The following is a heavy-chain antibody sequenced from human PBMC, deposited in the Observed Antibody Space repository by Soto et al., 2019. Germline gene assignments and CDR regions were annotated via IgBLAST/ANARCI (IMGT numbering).Heavy chain of an antibody. CDR1: GYTFTNYG. CDR2: ISPYSGKT. V-gene: IGHV1-18*01. Sequence: QVQLVQSGAEVKKPGASVKVSCKASGYTFTNYGIAWVRQAPGQGLEWMGWISPYSGKTDYRQNLQGRVTMTADTSTTTAYMELRSLRSDDTDVYYCTRDRLTLTTSLSFDFWGQGTLVTVSS. J-gene: IGHJ4*02. D-gene: IGHD3-9*01. CDR3: TRDRLTLTTSLSFDF.